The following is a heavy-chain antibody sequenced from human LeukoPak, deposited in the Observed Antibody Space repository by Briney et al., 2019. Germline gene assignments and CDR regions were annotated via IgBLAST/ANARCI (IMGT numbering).Heavy chain of an antibody. CDR2: THYSGT. CDR3: ARGISYYDSSGIDY. Sequence: PSETLSLTCTVSGGSISSYYWSWIRQPPGEGLEWIGYTHYSGTNYNPPLKSRVTISADTSKTQFSLKLSSVTAADTAVYYCARGISYYDSSGIDYWGQGTLVTVSS. J-gene: IGHJ4*02. CDR1: GGSISSYY. D-gene: IGHD3-22*01. V-gene: IGHV4-59*01.